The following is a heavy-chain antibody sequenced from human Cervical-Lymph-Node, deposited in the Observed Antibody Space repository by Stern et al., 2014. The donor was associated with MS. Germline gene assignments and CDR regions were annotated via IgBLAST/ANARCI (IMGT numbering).Heavy chain of an antibody. CDR1: GFTLSRTA. V-gene: IGHV3-23*04. J-gene: IGHJ4*02. CDR2: ITTSGVTT. Sequence: VQLVESGGGLARPGGSLRLSCAASGFTLSRTAMSWVRQAPGTGMERVTPITTSGVTTYYADSVKGRFTISRDTSKNTLYLQMNILRVEDTAVYYCAKDTHCSGDSCYWGWDSWGRGTLVTVSS. D-gene: IGHD2-15*01. CDR3: AKDTHCSGDSCYWGWDS.